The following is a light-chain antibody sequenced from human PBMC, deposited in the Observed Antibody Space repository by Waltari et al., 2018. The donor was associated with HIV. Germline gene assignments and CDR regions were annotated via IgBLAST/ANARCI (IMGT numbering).Light chain of an antibody. CDR3: QSYDSSLSAWV. Sequence: SVLTQPPSVSGAPGQRVSISCTGSSSNSGDGCAVHWYQELPGTAPKLRIYGDNNRPSGVPDRFSGSKSGTAASLAITGLQFEDEADYYCQSYDSSLSAWVFGGGTKLTVL. CDR1: SSNSGDGCA. J-gene: IGLJ3*02. CDR2: GDN. V-gene: IGLV1-40*01.